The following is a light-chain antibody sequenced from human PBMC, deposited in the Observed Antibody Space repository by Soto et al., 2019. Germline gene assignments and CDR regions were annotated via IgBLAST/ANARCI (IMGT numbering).Light chain of an antibody. J-gene: IGKJ5*01. CDR2: DVS. Sequence: EVVLTQSPVTLSLSPGERATLSCRASQSVSSYLAWYQQKPGQAPRLLIYDVSNRATGIPARFSGSGSGTDFTLTNSSLEPEDFAVYYCQQRNYWQVTFGQGTRLEIK. CDR3: QQRNYWQVT. CDR1: QSVSSY. V-gene: IGKV3-11*01.